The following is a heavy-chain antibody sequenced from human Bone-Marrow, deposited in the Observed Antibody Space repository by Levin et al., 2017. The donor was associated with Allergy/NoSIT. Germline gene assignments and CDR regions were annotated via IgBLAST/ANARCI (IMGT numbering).Heavy chain of an antibody. D-gene: IGHD3-3*01. CDR1: GFTFSSYG. J-gene: IGHJ6*02. Sequence: SGGSLRLSCAASGFTFSSYGMHWVRQAPGKGLEWVAVIWFDGSSRYYRDSVKGRFTISRDNFKNTLYLQMNSLRAEDTAVYYCAKVRFLEWLSPSGAMDVWGQGTTVTVSS. V-gene: IGHV3-33*06. CDR2: IWFDGSSR. CDR3: AKVRFLEWLSPSGAMDV.